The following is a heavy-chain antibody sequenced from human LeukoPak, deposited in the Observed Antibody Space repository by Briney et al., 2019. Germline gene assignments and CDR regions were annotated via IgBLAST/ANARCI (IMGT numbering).Heavy chain of an antibody. Sequence: PSETLSLTCSVSGVSINSGNYYWTWIRQPAGKGLQWIGRIFTGGSTNYNPSLQSRVTISMDTSKNQFSLKLSSVTAADTAVYYCARQSKYYYYYMDVWGKGTTVTVSS. CDR2: IFTGGST. CDR1: GVSINSGNYY. J-gene: IGHJ6*03. CDR3: ARQSKYYYYYMDV. V-gene: IGHV4-61*02.